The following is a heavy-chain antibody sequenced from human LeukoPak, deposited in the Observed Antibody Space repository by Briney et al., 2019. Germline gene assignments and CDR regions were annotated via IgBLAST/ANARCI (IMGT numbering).Heavy chain of an antibody. J-gene: IGHJ4*02. Sequence: GGSLRLSCAASGFTFSNYWMRWVRQAPGKGLEWVANIKQDGSEKYYVDSVKGRFSIPRDNAKNSLYLQMNSLRAEDTAVYYCARDSRYGAYWGQGTLVTVSS. V-gene: IGHV3-7*01. D-gene: IGHD4-17*01. CDR1: GFTFSNYW. CDR3: ARDSRYGAY. CDR2: IKQDGSEK.